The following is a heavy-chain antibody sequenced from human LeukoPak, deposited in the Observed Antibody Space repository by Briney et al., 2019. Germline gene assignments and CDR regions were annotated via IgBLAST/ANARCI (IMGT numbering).Heavy chain of an antibody. V-gene: IGHV3-48*03. J-gene: IGHJ6*02. Sequence: GGSLRLSCAASGFTFSSYEMNWVRQAPGKGLEWVSYISGSGSTIYYADSVQGRFTISRDNAKNSLYLQMNSLRAEDTAVYYCAAGTTRIRIDYYYYYYGMDVWGQGTTVTVSS. CDR3: AAGTTRIRIDYYYYYYGMDV. D-gene: IGHD4-17*01. CDR2: ISGSGSTI. CDR1: GFTFSSYE.